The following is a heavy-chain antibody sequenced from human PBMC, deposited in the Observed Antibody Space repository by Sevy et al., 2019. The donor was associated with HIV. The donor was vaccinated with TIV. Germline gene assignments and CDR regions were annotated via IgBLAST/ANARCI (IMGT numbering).Heavy chain of an antibody. CDR2: ISGIGTPI. D-gene: IGHD3-10*01. V-gene: IGHV3-48*02. CDR3: ARERGESTRNGSPLDY. CDR1: ELGFSSHS. Sequence: GGSLRLSCTYSELGFSSHSFNWVRQAPGKGLEWISYISGIGTPISYLDSLRGRFTISRDNAKNSLFLQMNNLRDEDTAVYYCARERGESTRNGSPLDYWGQGTLVTVSS. J-gene: IGHJ4*02.